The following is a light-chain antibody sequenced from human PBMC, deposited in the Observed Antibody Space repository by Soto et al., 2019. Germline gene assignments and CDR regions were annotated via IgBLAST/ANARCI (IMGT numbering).Light chain of an antibody. Sequence: NFMLTQPHSVSESPGKTITISCSRSSGSIASNYVQWYQQRPGSAPTTVIFENNLRPSGVPDRFSGSIDSSSNSASLTIFGLKTEDEADYYCQSSDSGILVFGGGTKVTV. J-gene: IGLJ2*01. CDR3: QSSDSGILV. CDR2: ENN. V-gene: IGLV6-57*04. CDR1: SGSIASNY.